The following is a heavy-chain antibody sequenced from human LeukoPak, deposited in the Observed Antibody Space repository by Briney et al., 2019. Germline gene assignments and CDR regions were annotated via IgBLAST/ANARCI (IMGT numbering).Heavy chain of an antibody. V-gene: IGHV5-51*01. CDR3: ARHWSPSSSWSLPNFDY. CDR2: INPDDSEI. Sequence: GEPLKISCKGSGYSFTNYWIGWVRQTPGKGLEWMGIINPDDSEIKYSPSLQGQVTISADKSISTAYLQWSSLKASDTAMYYCARHWSPSSSWSLPNFDYWGQGTLVTVSP. D-gene: IGHD6-13*01. J-gene: IGHJ4*02. CDR1: GYSFTNYW.